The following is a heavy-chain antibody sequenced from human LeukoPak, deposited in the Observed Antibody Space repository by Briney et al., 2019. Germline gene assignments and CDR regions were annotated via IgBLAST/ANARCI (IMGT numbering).Heavy chain of an antibody. V-gene: IGHV1-2*04. D-gene: IGHD6-19*01. CDR2: INPNSGGT. J-gene: IGHJ6*02. CDR1: GYTFTGYY. Sequence: ASVKVSCKASGYTFTGYYMHWVRQAPGQGLEWMGWINPNSGGTNYAQTFQGWVTMTRDTSISTAYMELSRLRSDDTAVYYCARGLGQWLGYGMDVWGQGTTVTVSS. CDR3: ARGLGQWLGYGMDV.